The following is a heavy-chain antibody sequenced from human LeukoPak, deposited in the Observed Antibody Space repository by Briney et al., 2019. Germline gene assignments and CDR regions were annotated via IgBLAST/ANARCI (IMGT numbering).Heavy chain of an antibody. CDR1: GFTVSSNY. Sequence: GGSLRLSCAASGFTVSSNYMSWVRQAPGKGLEWVSDIYSGGSTYYADSVKGRFTISRDSSKNTLSLQMNSLRAEDTAVYYCAGEGYDSTGYYPGHWGQGTLVTVP. CDR3: AGEGYDSTGYYPGH. D-gene: IGHD3-22*01. CDR2: IYSGGST. J-gene: IGHJ4*02. V-gene: IGHV3-66*01.